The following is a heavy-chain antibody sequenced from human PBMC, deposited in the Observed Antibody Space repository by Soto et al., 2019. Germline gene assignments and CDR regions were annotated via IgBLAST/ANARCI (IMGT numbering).Heavy chain of an antibody. D-gene: IGHD4-17*01. CDR1: GGSISTGGYY. Sequence: QVQLQESGPGLVKPSQTLSLTCTVSGGSISTGGYYWTWIRQHPGKGLEWIGYIYYSGSTYYNPSLKSRVTISVDTSKNQFTLKLSSVTAADTAVYYCARGLSVTLFDNWGQGTLVTVSS. V-gene: IGHV4-31*03. CDR3: ARGLSVTLFDN. J-gene: IGHJ4*02. CDR2: IYYSGST.